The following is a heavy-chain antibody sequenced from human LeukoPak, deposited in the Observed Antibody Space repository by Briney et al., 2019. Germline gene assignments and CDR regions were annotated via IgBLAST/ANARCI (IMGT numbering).Heavy chain of an antibody. CDR3: AREPLEALAGTSDY. CDR2: INPNSGGT. J-gene: IGHJ4*02. D-gene: IGHD6-19*01. V-gene: IGHV1-2*02. CDR1: GYTFTGYY. Sequence: ASVKVSCKASGYTFTGYYMHWVRQAPGQGLEWMGWINPNSGGTNYAQKFQGRVTMTRDTSISTAYMELSRLRSDDTAVYYCAREPLEALAGTSDYWGQGTLVTVSS.